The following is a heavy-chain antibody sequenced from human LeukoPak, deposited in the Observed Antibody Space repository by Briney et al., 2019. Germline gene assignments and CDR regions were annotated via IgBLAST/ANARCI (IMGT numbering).Heavy chain of an antibody. D-gene: IGHD6-6*01. V-gene: IGHV1-69*04. CDR2: IIPILGIA. CDR3: ARIPISSSSLVFGDY. Sequence: SVKVSCKASGGTFSSYAISWVRQAPGQGLEWMGRIIPILGIANYAQKFQGRVTITADKSTSTAYMELSRLRSEDTAVYYCARIPISSSSLVFGDYWGQGTLVTVSS. CDR1: GGTFSSYA. J-gene: IGHJ4*02.